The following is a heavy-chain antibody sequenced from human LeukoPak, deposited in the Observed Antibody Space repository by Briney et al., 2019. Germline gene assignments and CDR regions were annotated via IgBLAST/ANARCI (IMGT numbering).Heavy chain of an antibody. J-gene: IGHJ4*02. CDR3: ARARYSSGWYYFDY. V-gene: IGHV1-2*02. Sequence: ASVKVSCKASGYTFTGYYMHWVRQAPGQGLEWMGWINPNSGGTNYAQKFQGRVTMTRDTSISTAYMELSRLRSDDTAEYYCARARYSSGWYYFDYWGQGTLVTVSS. CDR2: INPNSGGT. D-gene: IGHD6-19*01. CDR1: GYTFTGYY.